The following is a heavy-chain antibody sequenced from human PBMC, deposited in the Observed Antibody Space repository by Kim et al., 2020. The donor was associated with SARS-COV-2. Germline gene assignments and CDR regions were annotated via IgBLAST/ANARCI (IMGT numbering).Heavy chain of an antibody. CDR1: GFTFSSYW. CDR2: IKQDGSEK. CDR3: ARVGSTSPSPKH. V-gene: IGHV3-7*01. D-gene: IGHD2-2*01. Sequence: GGSLRLSCAASGFTFSSYWMSWVRQPPGKGLEWVATIKQDGSEKYYVDSVKGRFTISKDNARNSLYLEMNSLRAEDTAVYYCARVGSTSPSPKHWGQGTLVTVSS. J-gene: IGHJ4*02.